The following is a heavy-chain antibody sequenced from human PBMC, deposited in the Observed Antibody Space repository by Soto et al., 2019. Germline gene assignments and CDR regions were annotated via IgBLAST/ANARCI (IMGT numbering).Heavy chain of an antibody. CDR2: ISSSSGTI. CDR3: TRIVSGSYFDS. CDR1: GFSYHTYA. Sequence: GSLRLSCVASGFSYHTYAVSWVRQAPGKGLEWVSYISSSSGTIYYADPVKGRFTVSRDNAKNALYLQMNSLRDEDTAVYYCTRIVSGSYFDSWGQGTLVTVSS. V-gene: IGHV3-48*02. J-gene: IGHJ4*02. D-gene: IGHD6-19*01.